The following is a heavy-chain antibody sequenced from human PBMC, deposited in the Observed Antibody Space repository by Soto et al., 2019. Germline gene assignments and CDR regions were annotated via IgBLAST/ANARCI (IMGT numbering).Heavy chain of an antibody. CDR1: GFTFSSHA. D-gene: IGHD5-12*01. V-gene: IGHV3-30-3*01. Sequence: GGSLRLSCAASGFTFSSHAMHWVRQAPDKGLEWVAVISHDGTNKYYADSVKGRFTISRDNSKNTLDLQMNSLRAEDMAVYYCAREPNYIDYDYVSRIDYWGQGTLVTVSS. J-gene: IGHJ4*02. CDR2: ISHDGTNK. CDR3: AREPNYIDYDYVSRIDY.